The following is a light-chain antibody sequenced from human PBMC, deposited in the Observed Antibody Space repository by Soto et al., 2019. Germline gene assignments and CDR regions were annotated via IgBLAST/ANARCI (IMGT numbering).Light chain of an antibody. J-gene: IGKJ4*01. CDR1: QSVSSY. CDR2: DAS. CDR3: QQRSNWPLLT. V-gene: IGKV3-11*01. Sequence: EIVLTQSPATLSLSPGAIATLSCRASQSVSSYLAWYHQKTGEDPRILIYDASNRATGIPARFSGSGSGTDFTLTISSLEPADFAVYYCQQRSNWPLLTFGRGTKVEIK.